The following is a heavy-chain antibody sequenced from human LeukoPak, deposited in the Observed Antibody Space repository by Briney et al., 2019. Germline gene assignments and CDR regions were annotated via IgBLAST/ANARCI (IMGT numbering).Heavy chain of an antibody. CDR3: ARRFSGSPLGFDP. CDR1: GYSISSGYY. V-gene: IGHV4-38-2*01. CDR2: IYHSGST. D-gene: IGHD1-26*01. J-gene: IGHJ5*02. Sequence: NASETLSLTCAVSGYSISSGYYWGWIRQPPGKGLEWIGSIYHSGSTYYNPSLKSRVTISVDTSKNQFSLKLSSVTAADTAVYYCARRFSGSPLGFDPWGQGTLVTVSS.